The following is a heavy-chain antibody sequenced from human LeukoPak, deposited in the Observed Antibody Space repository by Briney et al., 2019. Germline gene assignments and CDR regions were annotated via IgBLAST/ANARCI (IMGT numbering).Heavy chain of an antibody. D-gene: IGHD4-23*01. V-gene: IGHV3-23*01. CDR2: ISGSGGNT. J-gene: IGHJ4*02. Sequence: GGSLRLSCAASGFTFSSYAMSWVRQAPGKGLDWVSAISGSGGNTYYADSVKGRFTISRDNSKNTLYLQMNSLRAEDTAVYHCAKDQYGGNPQYYFDYWGQGTLVTVSS. CDR3: AKDQYGGNPQYYFDY. CDR1: GFTFSSYA.